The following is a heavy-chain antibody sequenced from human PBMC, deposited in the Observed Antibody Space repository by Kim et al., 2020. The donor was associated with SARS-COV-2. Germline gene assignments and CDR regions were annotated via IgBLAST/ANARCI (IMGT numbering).Heavy chain of an antibody. D-gene: IGHD6-19*01. Sequence: NPSLKSRVTMSVDTSKNQCSLKLSTVTAADTAVYYCARHFGLHGGWCVDYWGQGTLVTVSS. V-gene: IGHV4-39*01. CDR3: ARHFGLHGGWCVDY. J-gene: IGHJ4*02.